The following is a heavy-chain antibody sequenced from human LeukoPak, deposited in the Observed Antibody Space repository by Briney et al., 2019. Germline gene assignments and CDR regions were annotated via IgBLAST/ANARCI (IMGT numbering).Heavy chain of an antibody. CDR3: ARRYRICSEGSCIPYYFDL. V-gene: IGHV5-51*01. J-gene: IGHJ4*02. D-gene: IGHD2-15*01. CDR2: IXPGDSDT. Sequence: LKISCEGFGYSXXNYXIGWVRQMXGKGLXWMXXIXPGDSDTRYSRSFQGQVTFSVDKSINTVFLQWSTLKASDTAIYYCARRYRICSEGSCIPYYFDLWGQGTLVTVSS. CDR1: GYSXXNYX.